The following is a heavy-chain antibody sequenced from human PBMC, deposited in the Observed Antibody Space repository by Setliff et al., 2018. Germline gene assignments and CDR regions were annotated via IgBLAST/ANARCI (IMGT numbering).Heavy chain of an antibody. J-gene: IGHJ6*03. V-gene: IGHV4-34*01. CDR2: INHSGST. D-gene: IGHD3-22*01. Sequence: SETLSLTCAVYGGSFSDYYWSWIRQSPGKGLEWIGEINHSGSTNYNPSLKSRVTISVDTSKNQFSLKLSSVTAADTAVYYCARWRVRDSGYYPRLSYMDVWGKGTTVTVSS. CDR1: GGSFSDYY. CDR3: ARWRVRDSGYYPRLSYMDV.